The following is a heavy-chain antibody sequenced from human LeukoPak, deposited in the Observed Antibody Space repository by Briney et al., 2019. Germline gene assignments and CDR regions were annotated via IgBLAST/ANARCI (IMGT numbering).Heavy chain of an antibody. V-gene: IGHV4-30-4*01. J-gene: IGHJ5*02. CDR3: ARAVTVTGWFDP. D-gene: IGHD4-11*01. CDR1: GGSISSGDYY. CDR2: IYYSGST. Sequence: SQTLSLTCTVSGGSISSGDYYWSWIRQPPGKGLEWIGYIYYSGSTYYNPSLKSRVTISVDTSKNQFSLKLSSVTAADTAVYYCARAVTVTGWFDPWGQGTLVTVSS.